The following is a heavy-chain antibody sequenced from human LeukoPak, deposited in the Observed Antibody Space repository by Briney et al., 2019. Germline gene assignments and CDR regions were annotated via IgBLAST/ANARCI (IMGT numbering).Heavy chain of an antibody. D-gene: IGHD5-24*01. CDR1: GFTFSNSL. CDR3: ARDRDGYNY. CDR2: IDTDGSTT. Sequence: GGYLRLSCAASGFTFSNSLMHWVRQVPGKELVWVARIDTDGSTTHYADSVKGRFTISRDNAKNTLYLQMNSLRAEDTAVYYCARDRDGYNYWGQGTLVTVSS. J-gene: IGHJ4*02. V-gene: IGHV3-74*01.